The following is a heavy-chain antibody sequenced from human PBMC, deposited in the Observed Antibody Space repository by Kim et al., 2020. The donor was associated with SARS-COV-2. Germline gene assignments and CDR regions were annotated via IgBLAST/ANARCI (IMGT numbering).Heavy chain of an antibody. V-gene: IGHV3-15*01. J-gene: IGHJ5*02. CDR1: GFTFSNAW. CDR2: IKSKTDGGTT. D-gene: IGHD4-17*01. Sequence: GGSLRLSCAASGFTFSNAWMSWVRQAPGKGLEWVGRIKSKTDGGTTDYAAPVKGRFTISRDDSKNTLYLQMNSLKTEDTAVYYCTPRLRWSGNWFDPWGQGTLVTVSS. CDR3: TPRLRWSGNWFDP.